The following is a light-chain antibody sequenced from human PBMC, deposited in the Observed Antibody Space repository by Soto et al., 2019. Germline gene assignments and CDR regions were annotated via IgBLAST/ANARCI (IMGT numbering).Light chain of an antibody. CDR2: DAS. CDR1: PSVSSY. V-gene: IGKV3-11*01. Sequence: EIVLTQSPATLSLSPGERATLSCRASPSVSSYLAWYQQKPGQAPRLLIYDASNRATGIPARFSGSGSGTDFTLTISSLEPEDFAVYYCQQRSNWLTVGGGTKVEIK. J-gene: IGKJ4*01. CDR3: QQRSNWLT.